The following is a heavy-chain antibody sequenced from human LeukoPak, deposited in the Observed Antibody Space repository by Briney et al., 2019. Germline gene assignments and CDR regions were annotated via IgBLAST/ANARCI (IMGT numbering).Heavy chain of an antibody. CDR1: GFTFSSYW. D-gene: IGHD3/OR15-3a*01. J-gene: IGHJ6*03. Sequence: GGSLRLSCAASGFTFSSYWMHWVRQAPGKGLVWVSRINSDGSGTSYADSVKGRFTISRDNAKNTLYLQMNSLRAEDTAVYYCAEEDFDFRNSLYDYYMDVWGKGTTVTVSS. CDR2: INSDGSGT. CDR3: AEEDFDFRNSLYDYYMDV. V-gene: IGHV3-74*01.